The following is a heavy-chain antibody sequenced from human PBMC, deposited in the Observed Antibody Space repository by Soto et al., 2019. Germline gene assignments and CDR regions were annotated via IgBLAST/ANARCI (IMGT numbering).Heavy chain of an antibody. D-gene: IGHD2-2*01. V-gene: IGHV4-30-4*01. J-gene: IGHJ2*01. Sequence: QVQLQESGPGLVKPSQTLSLTCTVSGGSISSGDYYWSWIRQPPGKALEWIGYIYYSGSTSYNPPLMSRVTLSVYTSKNQFSLKLSSVTAADTAVYYCARVRPAYFDLWGRGTLVTVSS. CDR1: GGSISSGDYY. CDR2: IYYSGST. CDR3: ARVRPAYFDL.